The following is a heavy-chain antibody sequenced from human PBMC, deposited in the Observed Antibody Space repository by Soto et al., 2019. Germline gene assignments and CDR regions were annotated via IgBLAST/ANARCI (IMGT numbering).Heavy chain of an antibody. D-gene: IGHD4-17*01. Sequence: SETLSLTCTVSGGSVSSGSYYWSWLRQPPGKGLEWIGYIYYSGSTKYNPSLKSRVTISVDTSKNQFSLKLSSVTAADTAVYYCAREVDYGENWFDPWGQGTLVTVS. V-gene: IGHV4-61*01. CDR3: AREVDYGENWFDP. CDR2: IYYSGST. J-gene: IGHJ5*02. CDR1: GGSVSSGSYY.